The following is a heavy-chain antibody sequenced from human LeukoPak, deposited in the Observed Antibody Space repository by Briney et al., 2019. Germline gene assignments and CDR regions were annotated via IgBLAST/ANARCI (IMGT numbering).Heavy chain of an antibody. CDR3: ARLEGGSGWYVGDFDY. D-gene: IGHD6-19*01. CDR1: GYRFTDYW. V-gene: IGHV5-51*01. CDR2: IYPGDSDT. Sequence: GESLKISCKGSGYRFTDYWIAWVRQMPGKGLEWMGIIYPGDSDTRYSPSFQGQVTISADKSISTAYLQWSSLKASDTAMYYCARLEGGSGWYVGDFDYWGQGTLVTVSS. J-gene: IGHJ4*02.